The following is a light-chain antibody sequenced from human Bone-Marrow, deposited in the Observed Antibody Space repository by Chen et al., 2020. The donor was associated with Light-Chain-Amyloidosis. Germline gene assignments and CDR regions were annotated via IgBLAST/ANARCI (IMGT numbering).Light chain of an antibody. Sequence: DIQMTQSPSSLSASIGDRVTLTCRASQSISTYLNWYQQKPGKAPNLLIYAASSLQSGVPSRFSGSGSGTEFTLTISSLQPEDFATYYCQQSYITPQVTFGGGTKVEIK. CDR1: QSISTY. CDR3: QQSYITPQVT. V-gene: IGKV1-39*01. CDR2: AAS. J-gene: IGKJ4*01.